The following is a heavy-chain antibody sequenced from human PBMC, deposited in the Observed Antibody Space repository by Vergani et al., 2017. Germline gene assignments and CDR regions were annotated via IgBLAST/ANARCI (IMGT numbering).Heavy chain of an antibody. V-gene: IGHV3-66*02. J-gene: IGHJ5*02. CDR3: ASGNYYGSGTYVDP. CDR2: IYSCDET. Sequence: ELQLVESGGGWVQPGGSLRLFCAASGSTVSGNYMTGVRQAPWKGLEWVSHIYSCDETYYADSVKGRVTISTDSSKNTLHLQINNLRVEDTAVYYCASGNYYGSGTYVDPWGQGTLVTVSS. CDR1: GSTVSGNY. D-gene: IGHD3-10*01.